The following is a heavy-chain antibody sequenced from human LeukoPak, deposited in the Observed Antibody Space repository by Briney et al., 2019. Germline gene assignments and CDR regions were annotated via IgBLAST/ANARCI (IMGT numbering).Heavy chain of an antibody. CDR2: IYSAGDT. CDR1: GFTVGDNY. D-gene: IGHD2/OR15-2a*01. CDR3: ARDSSSFPNYFDL. Sequence: GGSLRLSCAASGFTVGDNYMSWVRQAPGKGLEWVSLIYSAGDTFYSDSVRGRFTISRDNPKNTLYLQMNSLRAEDTAFYYCARDSSSFPNYFDLWGQGTLVTVSS. V-gene: IGHV3-53*01. J-gene: IGHJ4*02.